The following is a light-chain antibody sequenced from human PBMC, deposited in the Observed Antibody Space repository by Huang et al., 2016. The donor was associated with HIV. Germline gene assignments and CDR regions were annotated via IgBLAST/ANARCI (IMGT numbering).Light chain of an antibody. CDR2: DAS. J-gene: IGKJ1*01. Sequence: EIVLTQSPATLSLSPGERSTLSCRASQSVRNYLAWYQQKPGQAPRLLIYDASNRATGTPGRFSGSGSGTDFTLTISSLEPEDFAVYYCQQRSDWPPWTFGQGTKVEIK. V-gene: IGKV3-11*01. CDR3: QQRSDWPPWT. CDR1: QSVRNY.